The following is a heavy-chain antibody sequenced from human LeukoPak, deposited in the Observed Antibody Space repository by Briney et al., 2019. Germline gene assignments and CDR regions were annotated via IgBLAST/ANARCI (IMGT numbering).Heavy chain of an antibody. D-gene: IGHD6-19*01. V-gene: IGHV1-69*13. CDR2: FIPIFGIA. CDR3: ARDSEQWLSRSNYYCCGMDV. CDR1: GGTFSSYA. Sequence: AASVKLSCNASGGTFSSYAISWVRQAPGQGLEWMGGFIPIFGIANYAQKFQGRVTITADESTNTAYMELSSLRSEDTAVYYCARDSEQWLSRSNYYCCGMDVWGQGTTVTVSS. J-gene: IGHJ6*02.